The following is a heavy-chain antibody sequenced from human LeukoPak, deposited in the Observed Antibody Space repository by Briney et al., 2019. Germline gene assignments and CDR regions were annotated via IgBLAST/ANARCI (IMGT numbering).Heavy chain of an antibody. D-gene: IGHD3-16*02. J-gene: IGHJ4*02. V-gene: IGHV5-51*01. CDR1: GYSFTSYW. CDR3: ARHGLSDDYVWGSYRSQPDY. CDR2: IYPGDSDT. Sequence: GESLKVSCKGSGYSFTSYWIGWVRKMPGKGLEWMGIIYPGDSDTRYSPSFQGQVTLSADKSLRTAYLQWSSLKASDTAMYYCARHGLSDDYVWGSYRSQPDYWGQGSLVTASS.